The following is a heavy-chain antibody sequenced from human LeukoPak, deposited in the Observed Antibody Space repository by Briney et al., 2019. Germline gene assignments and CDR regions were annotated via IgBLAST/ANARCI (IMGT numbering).Heavy chain of an antibody. Sequence: SETLSLTCTVSGGSISIYYWSWFRQPPGKGLEWIGYIHHSGNTNYNPSLKSRVTISVDTSKNQFSLKLSSVTAADTAVYYCASPRGSQDAFDIWGQGTMVTVSS. D-gene: IGHD1-26*01. V-gene: IGHV4-59*01. CDR2: IHHSGNT. CDR3: ASPRGSQDAFDI. CDR1: GGSISIYY. J-gene: IGHJ3*02.